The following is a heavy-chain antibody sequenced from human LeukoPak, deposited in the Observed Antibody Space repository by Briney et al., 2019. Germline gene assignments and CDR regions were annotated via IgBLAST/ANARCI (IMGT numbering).Heavy chain of an antibody. J-gene: IGHJ5*02. CDR1: GFTVSSNY. D-gene: IGHD3-10*01. Sequence: GGSLRLSCAASGFTVSSNYMSWVRQAPGKGLEWVSVIYSGGSTYYADSVKGRFTISRDNSKNTLYLQMNSLRAEDTAVYYCARDSRGNWFDPWGQGTLVTVSS. V-gene: IGHV3-66*02. CDR3: ARDSRGNWFDP. CDR2: IYSGGST.